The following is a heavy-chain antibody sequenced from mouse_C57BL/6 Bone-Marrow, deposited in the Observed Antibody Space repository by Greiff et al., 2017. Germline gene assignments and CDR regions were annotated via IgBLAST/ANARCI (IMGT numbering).Heavy chain of an antibody. V-gene: IGHV1-50*01. CDR2: IDPSDSYT. J-gene: IGHJ1*03. CDR3: ARGYYDYDEYWYFDV. D-gene: IGHD2-4*01. CDR1: GYTFTSYW. Sequence: QVQLQQPGAELVKPGASVQMSCKASGYTFTSYWMQWVKQRPGQGLEWIGEIDPSDSYTNYNQKFKGKATLTVDTSSSTAYMQLSSLTSEDSAVYYCARGYYDYDEYWYFDVWGTGTTVTVSS.